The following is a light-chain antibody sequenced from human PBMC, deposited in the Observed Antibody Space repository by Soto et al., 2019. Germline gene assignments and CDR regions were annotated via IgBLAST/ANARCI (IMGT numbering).Light chain of an antibody. CDR3: AGWDGSLKGFV. CDR1: SSDVGGFNY. CDR2: EVS. Sequence: QSVLTQPASVSGSPGQSITISCTGSSSDVGGFNYVSWYQQHPGNAPKLLIYEVSNRPSGVSGRFSASKSGNTASLTISGLQAEDEAEYFCAGWDGSLKGFVFGTGTKLTVL. J-gene: IGLJ1*01. V-gene: IGLV2-14*03.